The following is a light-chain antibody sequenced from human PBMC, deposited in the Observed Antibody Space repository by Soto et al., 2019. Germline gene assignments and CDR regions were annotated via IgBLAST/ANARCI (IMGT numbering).Light chain of an antibody. V-gene: IGLV1-47*01. CDR2: TND. CDR3: VAWDGSLSAGV. J-gene: IGLJ2*01. CDR1: WSNIGKNY. Sequence: QSVLTQPPSAYGALGQRVTISCSGIWSNIGKNYVYWYQHHPGTAPKLLIHTNDQRPSGVPDRFSGSKSASSASLAITGLRTEDEADYYCVAWDGSLSAGVFGGGTKLTVL.